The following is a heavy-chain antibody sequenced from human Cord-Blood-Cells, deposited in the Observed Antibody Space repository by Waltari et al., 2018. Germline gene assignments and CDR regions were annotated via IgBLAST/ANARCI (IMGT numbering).Heavy chain of an antibody. CDR3: ARGGHIVVVVAATDY. D-gene: IGHD2-15*01. Sequence: QVQLVESGGGVVQPGRSLRLSCAASVFTFSSYAMHWVRQAPGKGLEWVAVISYDGSNKYYADSVKGRFTISRDNSKNTLYLQMNSLRAEDTAVYYCARGGHIVVVVAATDYWGQGTLVTVSS. V-gene: IGHV3-30-3*01. CDR1: VFTFSSYA. CDR2: ISYDGSNK. J-gene: IGHJ4*02.